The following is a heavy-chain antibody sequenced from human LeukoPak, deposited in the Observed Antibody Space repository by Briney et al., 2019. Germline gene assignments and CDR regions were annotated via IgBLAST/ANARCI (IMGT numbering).Heavy chain of an antibody. CDR2: IYTSGST. J-gene: IGHJ4*02. Sequence: PSETLSLTCIVSGGSISNYYWSWIRQPAGKGLEWIGRIYTSGSTKYNPSLKSRVTISLDTSRNQFSLNLNSVTAADTAVYYCAREEPSNTYYFDYWGQGTLVTVSS. V-gene: IGHV4-4*07. CDR3: AREEPSNTYYFDY. CDR1: GGSISNYY. D-gene: IGHD4-11*01.